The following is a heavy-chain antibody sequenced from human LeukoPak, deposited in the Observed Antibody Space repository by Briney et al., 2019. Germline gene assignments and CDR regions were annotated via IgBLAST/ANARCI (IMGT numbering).Heavy chain of an antibody. CDR2: ITGSGAST. CDR3: AKAFKYSSGSHYVTFDY. D-gene: IGHD3-10*01. J-gene: IGHJ4*02. Sequence: GGPLRLSCAASGFSFYIYVMTWVRQAPGKGLEWVSSITGSGASTNYADSVKGRFTISRDNSKNTLYLQMNSLRAEDTALYYCAKAFKYSSGSHYVTFDYWGQGTLVTVSS. CDR1: GFSFYIYV. V-gene: IGHV3-23*01.